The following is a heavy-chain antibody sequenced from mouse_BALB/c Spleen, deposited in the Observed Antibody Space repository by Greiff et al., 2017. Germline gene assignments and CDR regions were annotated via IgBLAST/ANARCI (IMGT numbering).Heavy chain of an antibody. CDR3: ARHSYGSSHWYFDV. V-gene: IGHV5-6*01. CDR2: ISSGGSYT. Sequence: EVHLVESGGDLVKPGGSLKLSCAASGFTFSSYGMSWVRQTPDKRLEWVATISSGGSYTYYPDSVKGRFTISRDNAKNTLYLQMSSLKSEDTAMYYCARHSYGSSHWYFDVWGAGTTVTVSS. J-gene: IGHJ1*01. D-gene: IGHD1-1*01. CDR1: GFTFSSYG.